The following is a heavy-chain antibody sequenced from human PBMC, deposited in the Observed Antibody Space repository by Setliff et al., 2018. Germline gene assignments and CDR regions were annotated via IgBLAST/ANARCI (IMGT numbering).Heavy chain of an antibody. CDR3: ARINFYVSSGYYYAPDY. Sequence: ASVKVSCKASGYTFTDFGINWVRQAPGQGLEWMGWISPYTGNTYSAQRFQGRVTLTTDTSTSTAYMELGSLTSDDTAIYYCARINFYVSSGYYYAPDYWGPGTLVTVSS. J-gene: IGHJ4*02. CDR1: GYTFTDFG. V-gene: IGHV1-18*01. D-gene: IGHD3-22*01. CDR2: ISPYTGNT.